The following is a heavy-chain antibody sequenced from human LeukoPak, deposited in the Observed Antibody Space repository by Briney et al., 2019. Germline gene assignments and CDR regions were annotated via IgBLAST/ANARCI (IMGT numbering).Heavy chain of an antibody. CDR3: ARRAGDYSHPYDY. Sequence: PGGSLRLSCAASGFTFSSYGMHWVRQAPGKGLEWVAFIRHDGSNKYYADSVKGRFTISRDSSKNTLYLQMNSLRAEDTAVYCCARRAGDYSHPYDYWGQGTLVTVSS. V-gene: IGHV3-30*02. J-gene: IGHJ4*02. CDR1: GFTFSSYG. D-gene: IGHD3-22*01. CDR2: IRHDGSNK.